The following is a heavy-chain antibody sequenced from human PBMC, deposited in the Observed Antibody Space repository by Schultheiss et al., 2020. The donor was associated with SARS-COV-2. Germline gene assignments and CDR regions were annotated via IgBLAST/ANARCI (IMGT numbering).Heavy chain of an antibody. D-gene: IGHD5-24*01. CDR3: ARAERRWLQLNGWYFDL. CDR2: IYYSGST. Sequence: SETLSLTCTVSGASINTSLSYWGWIRRPPGKGLEWIGYIYYSGSTNYNPSLKSRVTISVDTSKNQFSLKLSSVTAADTAVYYCARAERRWLQLNGWYFDLWGRGTLVTVSS. V-gene: IGHV4-61*05. J-gene: IGHJ2*01. CDR1: GASINTSLSY.